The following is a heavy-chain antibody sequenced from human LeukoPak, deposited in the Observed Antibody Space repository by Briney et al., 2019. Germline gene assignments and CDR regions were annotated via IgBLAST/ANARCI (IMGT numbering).Heavy chain of an antibody. J-gene: IGHJ6*02. CDR2: ISYDGSNK. D-gene: IGHD3-10*01. CDR1: GFTFSSYA. CDR3: ARDKYGSGSYYYYYYGMDV. Sequence: GGSLRLSCAASGFTFSSYAMHWVRQAPGKGLEWVAVISYDGSNKYYADSVKGRFTISRDNSKNTLYLQMNSLRAEDTAVYYCARDKYGSGSYYYYYYGMDVWGQGTTVTVSS. V-gene: IGHV3-30-3*01.